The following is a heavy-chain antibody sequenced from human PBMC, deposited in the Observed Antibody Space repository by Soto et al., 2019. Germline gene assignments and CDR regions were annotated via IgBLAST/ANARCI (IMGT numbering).Heavy chain of an antibody. CDR2: IIPILGIA. CDR1: GGTFSSYT. CDR3: ARDRSPPIAVARINWFDP. V-gene: IGHV1-69*08. D-gene: IGHD6-19*01. J-gene: IGHJ5*02. Sequence: QVQLVQSGAEVKKPGSSVKVSCKASGGTFSSYTISWVRQAPGQGLEWMGRIIPILGIANYAQKFQGRVTITADKSTSTAYMELSSLRSEDTAVYYCARDRSPPIAVARINWFDPWGKGTLVTVSS.